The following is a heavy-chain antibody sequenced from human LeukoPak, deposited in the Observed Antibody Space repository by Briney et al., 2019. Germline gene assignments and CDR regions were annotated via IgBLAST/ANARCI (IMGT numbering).Heavy chain of an antibody. CDR2: IIPIFGTA. Sequence: GASVKVSCKASGGTFSSYAISWVRQAPGQGLEWMGGIIPIFGTANYAQKFQGRVTITADESTSTAYMELSSLRSEDTAVYYCARGTRYGRLEATYWGQGTLVTVSS. CDR3: ARGTRYGRLEATY. J-gene: IGHJ4*02. V-gene: IGHV1-69*13. D-gene: IGHD4-17*01. CDR1: GGTFSSYA.